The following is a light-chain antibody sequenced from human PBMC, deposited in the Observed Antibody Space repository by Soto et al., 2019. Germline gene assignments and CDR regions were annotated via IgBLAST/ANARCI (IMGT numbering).Light chain of an antibody. CDR3: SSWDDNLDAVV. Sequence: VLTQPPSASGTPGQRVTISCSGSSSNIGSNTVSWYQQLPGTAPKLLIYTNDQRPSGVPDRFSGSRSGTSASLAISGLQFEDEADYHCSSWDDNLDAVVFGAGTKVTVL. V-gene: IGLV1-44*01. CDR1: SSNIGSNT. CDR2: TND. J-gene: IGLJ1*01.